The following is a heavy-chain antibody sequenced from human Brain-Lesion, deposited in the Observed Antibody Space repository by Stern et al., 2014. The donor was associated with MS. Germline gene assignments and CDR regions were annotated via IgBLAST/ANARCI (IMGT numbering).Heavy chain of an antibody. D-gene: IGHD6-13*01. J-gene: IGHJ4*02. CDR2: SDHSGST. Sequence: VQLEESGPGLVKPSGTLSLTCAVSGGSISSSNWWSWVRQSPGKGLEWIGESDHSGSTIYNPSLKSRVPVTEDNPKTRSPLTLGSVPAADTAVYFCARFPASRPHVFDSWGQGTLVTVSS. V-gene: IGHV4-4*02. CDR1: GGSISSSNW. CDR3: ARFPASRPHVFDS.